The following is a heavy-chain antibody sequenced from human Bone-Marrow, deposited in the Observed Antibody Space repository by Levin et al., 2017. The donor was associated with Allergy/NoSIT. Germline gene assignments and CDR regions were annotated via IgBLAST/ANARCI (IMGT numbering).Heavy chain of an antibody. CDR2: ISSSSSYI. J-gene: IGHJ6*02. CDR1: GFTFSSYS. V-gene: IGHV3-21*01. Sequence: GGSLRLSCAASGFTFSSYSMNWVRQAPGKGLEWVSSISSSSSYIYYADSVKGRFTISRDNAKNSLYLQMNSLRAEDTAVYYCARDQGGGTTFSLMYGMDVWGQGTTVTVSS. CDR3: ARDQGGGTTFSLMYGMDV. D-gene: IGHD1-7*01.